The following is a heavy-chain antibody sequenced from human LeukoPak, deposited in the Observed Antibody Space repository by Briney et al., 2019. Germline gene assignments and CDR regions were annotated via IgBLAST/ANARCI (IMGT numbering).Heavy chain of an antibody. Sequence: SETLSLTCSVSGSSISSDYYWGWVRQPPGKGLERIGSIKHRGRSYYNPSLKSRVTISVDTSKNQFSLQLSSVTAADTAVYYCARVVGATSIDYWGQGILVTVSS. CDR1: GSSISSDYY. V-gene: IGHV4-38-2*02. J-gene: IGHJ4*02. CDR3: ARVVGATSIDY. CDR2: IKHRGRS. D-gene: IGHD2-15*01.